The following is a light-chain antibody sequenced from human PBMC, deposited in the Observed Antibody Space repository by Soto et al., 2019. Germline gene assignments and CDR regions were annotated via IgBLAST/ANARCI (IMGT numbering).Light chain of an antibody. V-gene: IGLV1-51*01. J-gene: IGLJ1*01. Sequence: QSVLTQPPSVSAAPGQQVTISCSGSSSNIGDNYVSWYQHLPGTAPKLVVYDNDRRPSGIPGRFSGSKSGTPATLVITGLQTGDEADYYCGTWDDRLDGNYVFGTGTKLTVL. CDR1: SSNIGDNY. CDR2: DND. CDR3: GTWDDRLDGNYV.